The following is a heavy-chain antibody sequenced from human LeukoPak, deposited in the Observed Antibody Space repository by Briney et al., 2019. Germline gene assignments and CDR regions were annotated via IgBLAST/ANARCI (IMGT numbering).Heavy chain of an antibody. CDR3: ATVVRGVISWFDP. V-gene: IGHV1-24*01. J-gene: IGHJ5*02. CDR1: GYTLTDLS. D-gene: IGHD3-10*01. CDR2: FDPEDGET. Sequence: GASVKVSCKASGYTLTDLSMHWVRQAPGEGLEWMGGFDPEDGETIYAQKFQGRVTMTEDTSTDIAYMELSSLRSEDTAVYYCATVVRGVISWFDPWGQGTLVTVSS.